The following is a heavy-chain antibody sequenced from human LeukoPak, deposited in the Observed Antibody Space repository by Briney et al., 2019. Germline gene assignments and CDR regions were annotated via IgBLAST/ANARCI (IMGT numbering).Heavy chain of an antibody. Sequence: GESLKISCKGSGYSFTSYWIGWVRQMPGKGLEWMGIIYPGDSDTRYSPSFQGQVTISADKSISTAYLQWSSLKASDTAMYYCARLGGITMVRGVIHVGMDVWGQGTTVTVSS. D-gene: IGHD3-10*01. J-gene: IGHJ6*02. CDR2: IYPGDSDT. CDR3: ARLGGITMVRGVIHVGMDV. V-gene: IGHV5-51*01. CDR1: GYSFTSYW.